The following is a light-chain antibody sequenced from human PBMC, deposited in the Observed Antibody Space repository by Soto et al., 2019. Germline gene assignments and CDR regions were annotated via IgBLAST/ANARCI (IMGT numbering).Light chain of an antibody. V-gene: IGKV3-11*01. CDR3: QQRSCWPPRT. J-gene: IGKJ4*01. CDR1: QSVSIY. CDR2: DAS. Sequence: EIVLTQSPATLSLSPGKRATLSCRASQSVSIYLAWYQQKPGQAPRLLIYDASNRATGIPARFSGSGSGTDFTLTSSRLAPEDFAVYYCQQRSCWPPRTFGGGTRVEIK.